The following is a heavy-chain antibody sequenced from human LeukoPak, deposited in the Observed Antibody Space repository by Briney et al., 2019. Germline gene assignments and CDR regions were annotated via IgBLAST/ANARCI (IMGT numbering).Heavy chain of an antibody. D-gene: IGHD1-26*01. J-gene: IGHJ4*02. CDR1: GYTFTSYY. CDR3: ARDRESGSYSY. Sequence: ASVKVSCKASGYTFTSYYMHWVRQAPGQGLEWMGIINPSGGSTSYAQKFQGRVTMTRDTSTSTVYMALSSLRSEDPAVYYCARDRESGSYSYWGQGTLVTVSS. V-gene: IGHV1-46*01. CDR2: INPSGGST.